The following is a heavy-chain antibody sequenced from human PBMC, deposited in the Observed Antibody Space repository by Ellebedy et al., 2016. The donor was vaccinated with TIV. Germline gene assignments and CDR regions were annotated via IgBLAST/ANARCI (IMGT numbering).Heavy chain of an antibody. CDR1: GYTFTSYG. J-gene: IGHJ4*02. CDR3: ARDRGDYYGSGSYYNGEGY. V-gene: IGHV1-18*01. CDR2: ISAYNGNT. Sequence: ASVKVSCXASGYTFTSYGISWVRQAPGQGLEWMGWISAYNGNTNYAQKLQGRVTMTTDTSTSTAYMELRSLRSDDTAVYYCARDRGDYYGSGSYYNGEGYWGQGTLVTVSS. D-gene: IGHD3-10*01.